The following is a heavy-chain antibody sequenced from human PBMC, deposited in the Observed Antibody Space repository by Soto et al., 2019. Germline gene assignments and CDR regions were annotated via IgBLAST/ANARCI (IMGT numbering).Heavy chain of an antibody. CDR1: GGSIKNTGAN. D-gene: IGHD1-26*01. CDR2: VYYTGTT. Sequence: QLQLQESGPGLVKPSETLSLTCTVSGGSIKNTGANWGWVRQPPGKGLEWIGSVYYTGTTYYNPSLQSRVTISIDTSKNQYSLSVNSVAAADTAVYCCATHTSGSRNGPHTWGQGTLVTVSS. J-gene: IGHJ5*02. CDR3: ATHTSGSRNGPHT. V-gene: IGHV4-39*01.